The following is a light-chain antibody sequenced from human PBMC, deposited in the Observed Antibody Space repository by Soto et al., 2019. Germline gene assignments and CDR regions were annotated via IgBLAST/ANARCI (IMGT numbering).Light chain of an antibody. CDR3: QQYGSLYWT. CDR1: QSVSSY. Sequence: ELVWTQSPATLSLSPGESATLSCMASQSVSSYLAWYQQKPGQAHRLLIYDASNRATGIPARFSGSGSGTDFTLTIRRLEPEEFAVYYCQQYGSLYWTCGQGTKVDIK. CDR2: DAS. V-gene: IGKV3-11*01. J-gene: IGKJ1*01.